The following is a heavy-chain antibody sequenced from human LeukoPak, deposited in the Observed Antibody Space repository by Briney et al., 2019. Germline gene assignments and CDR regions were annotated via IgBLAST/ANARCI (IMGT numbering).Heavy chain of an antibody. CDR2: INPNSGGT. D-gene: IGHD4-11*01. V-gene: IGHV1-2*06. CDR3: ARDLYSNYLYYYYYGMDV. J-gene: IGHJ6*02. CDR1: GYTFTGYY. Sequence: ASVKVSWKASGYTFTGYYMHWVRQAPGQGLEWMGRINPNSGGTNYAQKFQGRVTMTRDTSISTAYMELSRLRSDDTAVYYCARDLYSNYLYYYYYGMDVWGQGTTVTVSS.